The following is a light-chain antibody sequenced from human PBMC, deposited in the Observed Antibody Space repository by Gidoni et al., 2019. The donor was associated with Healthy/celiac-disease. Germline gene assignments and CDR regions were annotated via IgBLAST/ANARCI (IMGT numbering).Light chain of an antibody. J-gene: IGKJ4*01. CDR2: GAS. CDR3: QQYCSSLT. V-gene: IGKV3-20*01. CDR1: QSVSSSY. Sequence: IALTQSPCNRSLSPGERATLFCRASQSVSSSYLAWYQQKPGQAPRLLIYGASSRATGIPDRVSGSGAGTDVTLTISRREREDFAVYYCQQYCSSLTFGGGTKVEIK.